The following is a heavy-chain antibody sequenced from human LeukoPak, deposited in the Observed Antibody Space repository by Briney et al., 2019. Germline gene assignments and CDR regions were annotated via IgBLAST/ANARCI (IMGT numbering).Heavy chain of an antibody. J-gene: IGHJ6*03. D-gene: IGHD3-3*01. CDR1: GYTFTSYG. CDR3: ARVPPYYDFWSGYAYYMDV. CDR2: ISAYNGNT. Sequence: ASVKVSCKASGYTFTSYGISWVRQAPGQRLEWMGWISAYNGNTNYAQKLQGRVTMTTDTSTSTAYMEPRSLRSDDTAVYYCARVPPYYDFWSGYAYYMDVWGKGTTVTVSS. V-gene: IGHV1-18*01.